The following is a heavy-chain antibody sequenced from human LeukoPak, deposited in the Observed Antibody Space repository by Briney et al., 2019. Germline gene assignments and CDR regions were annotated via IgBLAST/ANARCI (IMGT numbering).Heavy chain of an antibody. V-gene: IGHV3-21*01. J-gene: IGHJ6*02. CDR1: GFTFSSYS. Sequence: GGSLRLSCAASGFTFSSYSMNWVRQAPGKGLEWVSSISSSSSYIYYADSVKGRFTISRDNAKNSLYLQMNSLRAEDTAVYYCARVRSGYYYGVRYYYGMDVWGQGTTVTVSS. CDR3: ARVRSGYYYGVRYYYGMDV. CDR2: ISSSSSYI. D-gene: IGHD3-22*01.